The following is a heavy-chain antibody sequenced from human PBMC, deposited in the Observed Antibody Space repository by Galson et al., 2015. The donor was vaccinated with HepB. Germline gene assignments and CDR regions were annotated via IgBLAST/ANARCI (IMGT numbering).Heavy chain of an antibody. D-gene: IGHD4-11*01. CDR1: GYSFTSYW. V-gene: IGHV5-10-1*01. J-gene: IGHJ5*02. Sequence: QSGAEVKKPGESLRISCKGSGYSFTSYWISWVRQMPGKGLEWMGRIDPSDSYTNYSPSFQGHVTISADKSISTTYLQWSSLKASDTAMYYCARHPLGMTTGKGMGHWFDPWGQGTLVTVSS. CDR3: ARHPLGMTTGKGMGHWFDP. CDR2: IDPSDSYT.